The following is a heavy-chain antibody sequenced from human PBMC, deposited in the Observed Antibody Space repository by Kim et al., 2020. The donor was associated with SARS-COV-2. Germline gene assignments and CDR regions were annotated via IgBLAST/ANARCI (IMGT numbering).Heavy chain of an antibody. D-gene: IGHD2-2*01. V-gene: IGHV3-64*01. CDR3: AREGGYCSSTSCHVHFD. CDR1: GFTFSSYA. CDR2: ISSNGGST. J-gene: IGHJ4*01. Sequence: GGSLRLSCAASGFTFSSYAMHWVRQAPGKGLEYVSAISSNGGSTYYANSVKGSFTISRDNSKNTLYLQMGSLRAEDMAVYYCAREGGYCSSTSCHVHFD.